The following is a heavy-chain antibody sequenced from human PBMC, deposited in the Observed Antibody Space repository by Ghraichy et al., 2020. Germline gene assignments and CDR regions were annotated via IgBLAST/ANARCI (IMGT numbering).Heavy chain of an antibody. J-gene: IGHJ4*02. Sequence: SQTLSLTCAVYGGSFSGYYWSWIRQPPGKGLEWIGEINHSGSTNYNPSLKSRVTISVDTSKNQFSLKLSSVTAADTAVYYCARGRSYASLPLDYWGQGTLVTVSS. V-gene: IGHV4-34*01. CDR3: ARGRSYASLPLDY. CDR1: GGSFSGYY. CDR2: INHSGST. D-gene: IGHD4-17*01.